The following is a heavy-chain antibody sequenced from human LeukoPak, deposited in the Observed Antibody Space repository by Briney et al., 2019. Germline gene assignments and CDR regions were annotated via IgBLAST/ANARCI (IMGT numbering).Heavy chain of an antibody. CDR2: ISYDGSNK. Sequence: GGSLRLSCAASGFTFSSYAMHWVRQAPGKGLEWVAVISYDGSNKFYADSVKGRFTISRDNSKNTLYLQMNSLRAEDTAVYYCARASGSHYFDYWGQGTLVTVSS. CDR3: ARASGSHYFDY. CDR1: GFTFSSYA. D-gene: IGHD1-26*01. J-gene: IGHJ4*02. V-gene: IGHV3-30*04.